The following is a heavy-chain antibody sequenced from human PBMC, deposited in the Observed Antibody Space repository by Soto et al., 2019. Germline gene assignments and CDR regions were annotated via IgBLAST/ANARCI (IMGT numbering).Heavy chain of an antibody. J-gene: IGHJ4*02. V-gene: IGHV1-24*01. CDR1: GHTLTELS. D-gene: IGHD3-9*01. CDR2: FDPEDGET. Sequence: ASVKVSCKVSGHTLTELSMHLVRQAPGKGLEWMGGFDPEDGETIYAQKFQGRVTMTEDTSTDTAYMELSSLRSEDTAVYYCATDILTGYGFDYWGQGTLVTVSS. CDR3: ATDILTGYGFDY.